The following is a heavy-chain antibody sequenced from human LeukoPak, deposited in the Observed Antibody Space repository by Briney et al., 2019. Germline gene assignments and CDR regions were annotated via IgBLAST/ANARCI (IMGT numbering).Heavy chain of an antibody. V-gene: IGHV4-59*01. CDR3: VGGWSY. D-gene: IGHD2-8*01. CDR1: GSSISSYY. CDR2: IYYSGST. J-gene: IGHJ4*02. Sequence: SETLSLTCTVSGSSISSYYWSWIRQPPGKGLEWIGYIYYSGSTNYNPSLKSRVTISVDTSKNQFSLKLSSVTAADTAVYYCVGGWSYWGQGTLVTVSS.